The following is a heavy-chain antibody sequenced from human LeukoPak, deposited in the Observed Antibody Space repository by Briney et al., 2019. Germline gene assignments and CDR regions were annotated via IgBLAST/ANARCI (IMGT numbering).Heavy chain of an antibody. J-gene: IGHJ5*02. Sequence: GGSLRLSCAASGFTFSSYGMHWVRQAPGKGLEWVAVISYDGSNKYYADSVKGRFTISRDNARNSLFLQMNSLRDEDTAVYYCARGLQPSSPYWIDPWGQGTLVTVSS. CDR3: ARGLQPSSPYWIDP. D-gene: IGHD4-11*01. V-gene: IGHV3-30*03. CDR1: GFTFSSYG. CDR2: ISYDGSNK.